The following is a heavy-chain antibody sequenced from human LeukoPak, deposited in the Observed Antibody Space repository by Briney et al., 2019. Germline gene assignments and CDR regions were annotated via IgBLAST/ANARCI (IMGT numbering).Heavy chain of an antibody. Sequence: PSQTLSLTCTVSGGSISSGSYYWSWIRQPAGKGLEWIGRIYTSGSTSYNPSLKSRVTISVDTSKNQFSLKLSSVTAADTAVYYCARGGGGPAWYWGQGTLVTVSS. CDR1: GGSISSGSYY. CDR2: IYTSGST. V-gene: IGHV4-61*02. J-gene: IGHJ4*02. D-gene: IGHD2-15*01. CDR3: ARGGGGPAWY.